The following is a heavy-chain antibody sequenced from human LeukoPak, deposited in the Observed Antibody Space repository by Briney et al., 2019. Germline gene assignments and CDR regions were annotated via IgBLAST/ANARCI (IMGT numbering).Heavy chain of an antibody. CDR1: GFTFSSYS. V-gene: IGHV3-21*01. CDR2: ISSSSSYI. D-gene: IGHD4-23*01. J-gene: IGHJ4*02. CDR3: ARDTTRWFYFDY. Sequence: GGSLGLSCAASGFTFSSYSMNWVRQAPGAGLEWVSSISSSSSYIYYADSVKGRFTISRDNAKNSLYLQMNSLRAEDTAVYYCARDTTRWFYFDYWGQGTLVIVSS.